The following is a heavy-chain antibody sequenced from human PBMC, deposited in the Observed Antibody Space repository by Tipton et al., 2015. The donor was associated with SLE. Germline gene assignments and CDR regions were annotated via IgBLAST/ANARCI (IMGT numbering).Heavy chain of an antibody. J-gene: IGHJ5*02. CDR2: IYYSGST. CDR3: ARAGGGDSNWFDP. V-gene: IGHV4-39*07. CDR1: GGSISSSSYY. D-gene: IGHD2-21*01. Sequence: TLSLTCTVSGGSISSSSYYWGWIRQPPGKGLEWMGSIYYSGSTYYNPSLKSRVTISVDTSKNQFSLKLSSVTAADTAVYYCARAGGGDSNWFDPWGQGTLVTVSS.